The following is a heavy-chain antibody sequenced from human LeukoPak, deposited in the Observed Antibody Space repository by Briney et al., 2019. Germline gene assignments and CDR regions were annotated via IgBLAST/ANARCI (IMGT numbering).Heavy chain of an antibody. CDR3: AREADSGSSGDYFDY. V-gene: IGHV3-48*04. Sequence: PGGSLRLSCAASGFTFSSYSMNWVRQAPGKGLEWVSYISSSSSTIYYADSVKGRFTISRDNAKNSLYLQMNSLRAEDTAVYYCAREADSGSSGDYFDYWGQGTLVTVSS. D-gene: IGHD6-6*01. CDR1: GFTFSSYS. J-gene: IGHJ4*02. CDR2: ISSSSSTI.